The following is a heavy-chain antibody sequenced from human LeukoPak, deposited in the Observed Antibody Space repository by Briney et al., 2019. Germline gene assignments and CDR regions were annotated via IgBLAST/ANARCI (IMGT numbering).Heavy chain of an antibody. V-gene: IGHV3-23*01. CDR3: AEEVGSTYPTFDY. CDR2: ITGSGGTT. Sequence: GGSLRLSCAASGFTFSDYAMRWVRQAPGKGLEWVSTITGSGGTTYYADSVKGRFTNSRDNSKNTLYLQMISLRTEDTAVYYCAEEVGSTYPTFDYWGQGALVTVSS. J-gene: IGHJ4*02. D-gene: IGHD1-26*01. CDR1: GFTFSDYA.